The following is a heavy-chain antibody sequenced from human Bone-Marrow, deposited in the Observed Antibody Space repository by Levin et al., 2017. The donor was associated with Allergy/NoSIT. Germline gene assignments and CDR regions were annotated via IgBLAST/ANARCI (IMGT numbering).Heavy chain of an antibody. D-gene: IGHD3-3*01. CDR3: ASSSDLESTLDY. CDR1: GVTFSTHV. CDR2: ITPIFATA. V-gene: IGHV1-69*01. Sequence: KISCKTSGVTFSTHVISWVRQAPGQGLEWMGGITPIFATANYAEKFQGRVTITADESASTVYMEVSSLRSGDTAVYYCASSSDLESTLDYWGQGTLVTVSS. J-gene: IGHJ4*02.